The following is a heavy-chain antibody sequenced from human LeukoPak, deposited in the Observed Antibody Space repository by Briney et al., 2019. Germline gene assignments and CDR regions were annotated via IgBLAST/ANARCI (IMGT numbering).Heavy chain of an antibody. D-gene: IGHD6-13*01. CDR3: ARVKEQQLVPRANYYYYYGMDV. V-gene: IGHV3-21*01. J-gene: IGHJ6*02. Sequence: GGSLRLSCAASGFTFSSYSMNWVRQAPGKGLEWVSSISSSSGYIYYADSVKGRFTISRDNAKNSLYLQMNSLRAEDTAVYYCARVKEQQLVPRANYYYYYGMDVWGQGTTVTVSS. CDR1: GFTFSSYS. CDR2: ISSSSGYI.